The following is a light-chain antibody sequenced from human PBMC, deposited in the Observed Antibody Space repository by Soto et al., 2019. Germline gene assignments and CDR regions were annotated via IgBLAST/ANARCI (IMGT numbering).Light chain of an antibody. Sequence: DIQMTQSPSSVSASVGDRVTITCRASLDVYNWLAWYQQKPGKAPKLLIYAASSLQSGVPSRFSGSGSGTHFTLTISSLQPEDFATYYCQQANSFPFTFGPGTRVDIK. J-gene: IGKJ3*01. CDR1: LDVYNW. CDR3: QQANSFPFT. V-gene: IGKV1-12*01. CDR2: AAS.